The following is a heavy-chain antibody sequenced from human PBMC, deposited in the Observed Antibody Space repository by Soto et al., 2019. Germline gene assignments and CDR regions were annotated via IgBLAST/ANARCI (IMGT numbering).Heavy chain of an antibody. CDR3: ARAGVYGEDDY. Sequence: GGSLRLSCAASGFTFSSYWMHWVRQAPGKGLVWVSRINSDGSSTSYADSVKGRFTISRDNAKNTLYLQMNSLRAEDTAVYYCARAGVYGEDDYWGQGTLVTVSS. CDR1: GFTFSSYW. V-gene: IGHV3-74*01. J-gene: IGHJ4*02. D-gene: IGHD4-17*01. CDR2: INSDGSST.